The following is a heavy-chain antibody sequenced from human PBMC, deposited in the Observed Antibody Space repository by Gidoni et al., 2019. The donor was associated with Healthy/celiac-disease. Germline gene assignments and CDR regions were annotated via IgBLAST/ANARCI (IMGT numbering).Heavy chain of an antibody. V-gene: IGHV3-30*18. J-gene: IGHJ4*02. CDR2: ISYTRSNK. D-gene: IGHD6-19*01. Sequence: QVQLVESGGGVVQHGRSLRLSCAALGFTVCRYGMPWVRQAPGTGLGWLAVISYTRSNKYYADSVEGRFTISRDNSKNTLYLQMNSLSAEDTAVYYCAKDPYHQWLPQGEEDYWGQGTLVTVSS. CDR3: AKDPYHQWLPQGEEDY. CDR1: GFTVCRYG.